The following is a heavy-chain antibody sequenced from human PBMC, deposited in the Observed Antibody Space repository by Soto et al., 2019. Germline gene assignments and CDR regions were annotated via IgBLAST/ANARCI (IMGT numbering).Heavy chain of an antibody. J-gene: IGHJ3*01. CDR2: IYPGDSDT. CDR1: GYSFAGYW. CDR3: ARLPGVRGVFDGFNV. D-gene: IGHD3-10*01. Sequence: LXISCKGSGYSFAGYWIGWVRQMPGKGLDWMGVIYPGDSDTRYSPSFHGQVTISADKSISTAYLQWSSLKASDTAMYFCARLPGVRGVFDGFNVWGQGTMVTVSS. V-gene: IGHV5-51*01.